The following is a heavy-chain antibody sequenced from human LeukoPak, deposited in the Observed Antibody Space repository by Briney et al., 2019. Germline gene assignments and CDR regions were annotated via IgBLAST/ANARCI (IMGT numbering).Heavy chain of an antibody. CDR3: AKDGARGYFDY. CDR2: ISYDGSNK. Sequence: GGSLRLSCAASGFTFSSYGMHWVCQAPGKGLEWVAVISYDGSNKYYADSVKGRFTISGDNSKNTLYLQMNSLRAEDTAVYYCAKDGARGYFDYWGQGTLVTVSS. CDR1: GFTFSSYG. V-gene: IGHV3-30*18. D-gene: IGHD1-26*01. J-gene: IGHJ4*02.